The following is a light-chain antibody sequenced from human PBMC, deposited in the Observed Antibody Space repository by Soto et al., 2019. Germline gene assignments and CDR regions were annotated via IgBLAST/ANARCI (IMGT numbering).Light chain of an antibody. J-gene: IGKJ4*01. CDR1: QSVSNSY. Sequence: EIVLTQSPGTLSLSPGERATLSCWASQSVSNSYLAWYQQKPGQAPRLLIYDASSRATGIPDRFSGSGSGTDFTLTISRLEPEDSAVYYCQQSGSSPLTFGGGTKVEIK. CDR3: QQSGSSPLT. V-gene: IGKV3-20*01. CDR2: DAS.